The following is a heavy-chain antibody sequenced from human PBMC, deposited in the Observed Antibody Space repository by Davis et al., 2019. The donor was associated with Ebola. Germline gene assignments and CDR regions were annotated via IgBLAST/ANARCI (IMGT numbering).Heavy chain of an antibody. V-gene: IGHV3-11*01. D-gene: IGHD1-7*01. CDR3: TTERYNWNYGGGMDV. CDR1: GFTFSNAW. Sequence: GESLKISCAASGFTFSNAWMSWVRQAPGKGLEWVSYISSSGSTIYYADSVKGRFTISRDNAKNSLYLQMNSLKTEDTAVYYCTTERYNWNYGGGMDVWGQGTTVTVSS. J-gene: IGHJ6*02. CDR2: ISSSGSTI.